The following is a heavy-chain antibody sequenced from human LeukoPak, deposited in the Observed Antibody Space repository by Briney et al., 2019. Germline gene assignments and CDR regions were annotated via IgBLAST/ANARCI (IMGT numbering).Heavy chain of an antibody. CDR2: IYYSGST. CDR3: ASYSGYDSVY. Sequence: SETLSLTCTVSGGSISSSSYYWGWIRQPPGKGLEWIGSIYYSGSTYYNPSLKSRVTISVDTSKNQFSLKLSSVTAADTAVYYCASYSGYDSVYWGQGTLVTVSS. V-gene: IGHV4-39*07. J-gene: IGHJ4*02. CDR1: GGSISSSSYY. D-gene: IGHD5-12*01.